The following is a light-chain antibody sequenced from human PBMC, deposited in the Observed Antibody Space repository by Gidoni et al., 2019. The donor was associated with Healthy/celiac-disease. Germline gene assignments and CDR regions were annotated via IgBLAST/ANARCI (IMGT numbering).Light chain of an antibody. Sequence: QSALTQPACVSGSPGKSITISCTGTSSDVGGYNYVSGYQQHPGNAPKLMIYEVSNRPSGASTRFSGSKSGNTASLTISGLQAEDEADYYCSSYTSSSTYVFGSGTKVTVL. CDR1: SSDVGGYNY. V-gene: IGLV2-14*01. CDR3: SSYTSSSTYV. CDR2: EVS. J-gene: IGLJ1*01.